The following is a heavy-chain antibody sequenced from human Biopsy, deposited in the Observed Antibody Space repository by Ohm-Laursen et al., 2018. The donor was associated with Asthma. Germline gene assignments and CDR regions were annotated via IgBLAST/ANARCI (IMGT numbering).Heavy chain of an antibody. J-gene: IGHJ6*02. CDR1: SGSGGYMRSSNYY. CDR3: VRGSSSWHHGPFHYYYGLDV. V-gene: IGHV4-39*01. D-gene: IGHD6-13*01. CDR2: IYYSGTT. Sequence: PSDTLSLTCSLSSGSGGYMRSSNYYWGWIRQPPGKGLEWIGSIYYSGTTYYNPSLESRVTVSADTSKNQFSLKLSSVTAADTAVYYCVRGSSSWHHGPFHYYYGLDVWGQGTTATVSS.